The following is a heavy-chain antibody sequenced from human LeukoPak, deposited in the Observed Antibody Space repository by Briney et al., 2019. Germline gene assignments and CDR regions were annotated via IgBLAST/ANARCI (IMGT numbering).Heavy chain of an antibody. CDR2: IWYGGSNK. J-gene: IGHJ4*02. V-gene: IGHV3-33*06. D-gene: IGHD3-9*01. CDR1: GFTFSSYG. Sequence: GRSLRLSCAASGFTFSSYGMHWVRQAPGKGLEWVAVIWYGGSNKYYADSVKGRFTISRDNSKNTLYLQMNSLRAEDTAVYYCAKGRYDILTGYFDYWGQGTLVTVSS. CDR3: AKGRYDILTGYFDY.